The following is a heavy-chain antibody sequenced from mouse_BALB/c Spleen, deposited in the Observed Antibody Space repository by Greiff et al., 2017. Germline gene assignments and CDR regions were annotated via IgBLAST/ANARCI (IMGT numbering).Heavy chain of an antibody. J-gene: IGHJ3*01. V-gene: IGHV1-67*01. Sequence: VKLQESGPELVRPGVSVKISCKGSSYTFTDYAMHWVKQSHAKSLEWIGVISTYYGNTNYNQKFKGKATMTVDKSSSTAYMELARLTSEDSAVYYCARSDGNYVGFAYWGQGTLVTVSA. CDR1: SYTFTDYA. CDR3: ARSDGNYVGFAY. D-gene: IGHD2-1*01. CDR2: ISTYYGNT.